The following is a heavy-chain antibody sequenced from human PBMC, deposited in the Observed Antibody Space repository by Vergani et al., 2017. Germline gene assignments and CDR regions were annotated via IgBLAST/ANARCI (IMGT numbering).Heavy chain of an antibody. Sequence: QVQLVESGGGVVLPGRSLRLSCAASGFTFSSYGMHWVRQAPGKGLEWVAVIWYDGSNKYYADSVKGRFTISRDNSKSTMYLQMNSLRDEDTGVYYCARDLRLLYNRFDPWGQGTLVTVSS. CDR2: IWYDGSNK. CDR1: GFTFSSYG. CDR3: ARDLRLLYNRFDP. J-gene: IGHJ5*02. V-gene: IGHV3-33*01. D-gene: IGHD1-14*01.